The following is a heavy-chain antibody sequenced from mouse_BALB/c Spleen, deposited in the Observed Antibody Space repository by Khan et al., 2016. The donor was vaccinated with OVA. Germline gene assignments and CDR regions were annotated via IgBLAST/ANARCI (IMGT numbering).Heavy chain of an antibody. J-gene: IGHJ3*01. Sequence: QVQLKESGAELVKPGASVKLSCKASGYTFTSYYMYWVKQRPGQGLEWIGEINPSDGDTNFNEKFKIKATLTVDKSSSTAYMQLSSLTSEDSAIYCCTRSGYGTFAYWGQGTLVTVSA. CDR3: TRSGYGTFAY. CDR2: INPSDGDT. V-gene: IGHV1S81*02. CDR1: GYTFTSYY. D-gene: IGHD2-1*01.